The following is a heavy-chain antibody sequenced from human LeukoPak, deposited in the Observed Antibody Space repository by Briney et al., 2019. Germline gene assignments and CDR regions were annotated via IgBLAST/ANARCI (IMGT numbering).Heavy chain of an antibody. D-gene: IGHD2-21*01. CDR3: ARDHSPYGMDV. CDR1: GGSISSYY. Sequence: SETLSLTCTVSGGSISSYYWSWIRQPPGKGLGWIGYIYYSGSTNYNPSLKSRVTISVDTSKNQFSLKLSSVTAADTAVYYCARDHSPYGMDVWGKGTTVTVSS. V-gene: IGHV4-59*01. J-gene: IGHJ6*04. CDR2: IYYSGST.